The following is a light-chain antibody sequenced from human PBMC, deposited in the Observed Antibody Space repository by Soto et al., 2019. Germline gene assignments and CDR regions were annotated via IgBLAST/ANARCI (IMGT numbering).Light chain of an antibody. J-gene: IGLJ1*01. CDR2: EVT. Sequence: QSALTQPASVSGSPGQSITISCTGTSTDIGAYNYVSWYQQHPGKAPKLLIYEVTNRPSGVSNRFSGSKSGNTAALTISGLQAEDEAEYFCSSYAGSYTWIFGSGTKLTVL. CDR3: SSYAGSYTWI. V-gene: IGLV2-14*01. CDR1: STDIGAYNY.